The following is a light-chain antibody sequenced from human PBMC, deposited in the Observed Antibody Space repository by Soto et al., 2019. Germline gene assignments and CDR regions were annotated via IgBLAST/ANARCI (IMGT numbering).Light chain of an antibody. CDR3: CSYAQANSWV. V-gene: IGLV2-23*01. J-gene: IGLJ3*02. CDR1: SSDVGSYNL. CDR2: EGS. Sequence: QSVLTQPASVSGSPVQSSRISCPATSSDVGSYNLVSWYQQHPGKAPKLMIYEGSQRRSGVSYRFSGSKSGNTASLTISGLQAEDEADYFCCSYAQANSWVFGGGTKVTVL.